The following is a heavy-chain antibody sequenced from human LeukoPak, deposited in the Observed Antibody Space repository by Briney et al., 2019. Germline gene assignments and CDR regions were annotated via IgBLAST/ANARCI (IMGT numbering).Heavy chain of an antibody. CDR3: AREGLNMVRGVIPKEAWGWFDP. J-gene: IGHJ5*02. V-gene: IGHV4-61*02. D-gene: IGHD3-10*01. CDR2: IYSSGST. Sequence: TLSLTCTVSGGSISSGSYYWNWIRQPAGKGLEWIGRIYSSGSTNYNPSLKSRVTISVDTSKNQFSLKLNSVTAADTAVYYCAREGLNMVRGVIPKEAWGWFDPWGQGTLVTVSS. CDR1: GGSISSGSYY.